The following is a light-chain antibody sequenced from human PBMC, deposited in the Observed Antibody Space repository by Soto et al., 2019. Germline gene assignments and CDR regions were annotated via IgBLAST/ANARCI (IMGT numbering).Light chain of an antibody. Sequence: AIQLTPSPSSLSASVGDRVTITCRASQGISSALAWYQQKPGKAPKLLIYDASSLESGVPSRFSGSGSGTDFTLTISSLQPEDFATYYCQQFNNLWTFGQGTKVDIK. CDR2: DAS. J-gene: IGKJ1*01. V-gene: IGKV1D-13*01. CDR3: QQFNNLWT. CDR1: QGISSA.